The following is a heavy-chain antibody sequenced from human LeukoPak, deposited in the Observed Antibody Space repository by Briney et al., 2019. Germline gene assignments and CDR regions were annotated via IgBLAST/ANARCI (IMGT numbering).Heavy chain of an antibody. Sequence: SLRLSCAASGFTFDDYAMHWVRQAPGKGLEWVSGISWNSGSIGYADSVKGRFTISRDNAKNSLYLQMNSLRAEDMALYYCAKASWSSDYDFWSGYWAFDYWGQGTLVTVSS. CDR3: AKASWSSDYDFWSGYWAFDY. J-gene: IGHJ4*02. D-gene: IGHD3-3*01. V-gene: IGHV3-9*03. CDR2: ISWNSGSI. CDR1: GFTFDDYA.